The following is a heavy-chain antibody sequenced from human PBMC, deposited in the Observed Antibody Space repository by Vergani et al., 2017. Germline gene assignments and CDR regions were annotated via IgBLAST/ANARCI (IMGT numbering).Heavy chain of an antibody. CDR3: ATDGDYGDYVGHY. D-gene: IGHD4-17*01. J-gene: IGHJ4*02. CDR1: GFTFSSYA. V-gene: IGHV3-23*01. CDR2: ISGSGGST. Sequence: EVQLLESGGGLVQPGGSLRLSCAASGFTFSSYAMSWVRQAPGKGLEWVSAISGSGGSTYYADSVKGRFTISRDNSKNTLYLQMNSLRAEDTAVYYCATDGDYGDYVGHYWGQGTLVTVSS.